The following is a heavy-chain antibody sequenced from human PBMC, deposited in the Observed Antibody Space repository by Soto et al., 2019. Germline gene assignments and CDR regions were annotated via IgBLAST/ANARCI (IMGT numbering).Heavy chain of an antibody. V-gene: IGHV3-30*18. Sequence: QVQLVESGGGVVQPGRSLRLSCAASGFTFSSYGMHWVRQAPGKGLEWVAVISYDGSNKYYADSVKGRFTISRDNSKNTLYLQMNSLRAEDTAVYYCVKEGFTMIVVGTGADAFDIWGQGTMVTVSS. CDR1: GFTFSSYG. J-gene: IGHJ3*02. CDR2: ISYDGSNK. CDR3: VKEGFTMIVVGTGADAFDI. D-gene: IGHD3-22*01.